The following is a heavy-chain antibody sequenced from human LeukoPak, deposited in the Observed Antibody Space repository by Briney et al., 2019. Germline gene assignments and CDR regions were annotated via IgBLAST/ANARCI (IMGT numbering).Heavy chain of an antibody. D-gene: IGHD2-2*01. CDR3: VRRDAVGAGMSDH. CDR2: IYYSGTT. V-gene: IGHV4-39*01. CDR1: GGSISSSRYY. Sequence: SETLSLTCSVSGGSISSSRYYWGWIRQSPGKGLEWIGSIYYSGTTYYDASLQSRVTMSVDTSKNQFSLKLSSVTAADTAVYYCVRRDAVGAGMSDHWGQGTLVTVTS. J-gene: IGHJ4*02.